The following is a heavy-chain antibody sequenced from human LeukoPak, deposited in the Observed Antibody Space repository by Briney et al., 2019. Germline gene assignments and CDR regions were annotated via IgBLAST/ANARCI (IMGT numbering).Heavy chain of an antibody. CDR2: IIPIFGTA. D-gene: IGHD6-13*01. V-gene: IGHV1-69*05. Sequence: SVKVSCKASGGTFSGYAISWVRQAPGQGLEWMGGIIPIFGTANYAQKFQGRVTITTDESTSTAYMELSSLRSEDTAVYYCARDSWGGTRPGIAAAGTGLGWFDPWGQGTLVTVSS. CDR3: ARDSWGGTRPGIAAAGTGLGWFDP. J-gene: IGHJ5*02. CDR1: GGTFSGYA.